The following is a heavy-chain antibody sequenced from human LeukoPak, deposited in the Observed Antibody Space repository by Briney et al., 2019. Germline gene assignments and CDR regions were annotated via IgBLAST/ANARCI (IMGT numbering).Heavy chain of an antibody. D-gene: IGHD4-11*01. Sequence: PGGSLRLSCAASGFTFSDYWMNWLRQAPGKGLEWVANIKQDGSEKYYVDSVKGRFTISRDNAKNSLYLQMNSLRAEATAVYYCAKEGAYPIVTYDSWGQGTLVTVSS. CDR2: IKQDGSEK. CDR3: AKEGAYPIVTYDS. J-gene: IGHJ5*01. CDR1: GFTFSDYW. V-gene: IGHV3-7*01.